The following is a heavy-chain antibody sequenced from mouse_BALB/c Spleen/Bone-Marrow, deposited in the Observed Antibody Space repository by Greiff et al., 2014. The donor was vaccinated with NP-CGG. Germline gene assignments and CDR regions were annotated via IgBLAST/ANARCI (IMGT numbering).Heavy chain of an antibody. Sequence: EVQLQQSGAELVKPGASVKLSCTASGFNIKDTYMHWVKQRPEQGLEWIGRIDPANGNTKYDPKFQGKASITADTSSNTAYLQLSSLTSDDAAVYYCASYYYGSRGFAYWGQGTLVTVSA. J-gene: IGHJ3*01. D-gene: IGHD1-1*01. V-gene: IGHV14-3*02. CDR2: IDPANGNT. CDR1: GFNIKDTY. CDR3: ASYYYGSRGFAY.